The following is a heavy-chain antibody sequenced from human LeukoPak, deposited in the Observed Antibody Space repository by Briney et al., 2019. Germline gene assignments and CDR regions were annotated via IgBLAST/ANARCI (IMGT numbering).Heavy chain of an antibody. Sequence: SETLSLTCAVYGGFFSGYYWSWIRQPPGKGLEWIGEINHSGSTNYNPSLKSRVTISVDTSKNQFSLKLSSVTAADTAVYYCARTEESGYSYGYFGYYYYMDVWGKGTTVTVSS. CDR3: ARTEESGYSYGYFGYYYYMDV. D-gene: IGHD5-18*01. J-gene: IGHJ6*03. CDR1: GGFFSGYY. V-gene: IGHV4-34*01. CDR2: INHSGST.